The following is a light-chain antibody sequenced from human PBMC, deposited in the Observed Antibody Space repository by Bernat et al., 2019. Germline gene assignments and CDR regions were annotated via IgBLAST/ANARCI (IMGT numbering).Light chain of an antibody. CDR3: ASWDDSLNGWV. V-gene: IGLV1-36*01. J-gene: IGLJ3*02. Sequence: QSVLTQPPSVSEAPRPRVTISCSGSSSNVGNNAVSWYQQLPGKPPKVLIFYDDLLPSGVSDRFSGSKSGTSASLAINGLQSEDEADYYCASWDDSLNGWVFGGGTKLTVL. CDR2: YDD. CDR1: SSNVGNNA.